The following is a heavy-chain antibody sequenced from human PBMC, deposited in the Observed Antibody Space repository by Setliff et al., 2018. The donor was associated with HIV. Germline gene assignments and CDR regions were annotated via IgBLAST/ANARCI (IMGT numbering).Heavy chain of an antibody. Sequence: PSETLSLTCTVSGSSISGHFWTWIRQPPGKGLEWIGYVYYTGTTNYNPSLQSRVTISLDTSKSQFSLKLTSATAADTAVYYCATYPRPPYDFEYWGQGNLVTVSS. D-gene: IGHD3-16*01. CDR2: VYYTGTT. V-gene: IGHV4-59*11. J-gene: IGHJ4*02. CDR1: GSSISGHF. CDR3: ATYPRPPYDFEY.